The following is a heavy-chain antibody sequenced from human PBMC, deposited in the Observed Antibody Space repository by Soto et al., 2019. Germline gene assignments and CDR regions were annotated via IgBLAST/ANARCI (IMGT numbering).Heavy chain of an antibody. J-gene: IGHJ6*02. Sequence: QVQLVQSGAEVKKPGASVKVSCKASGYTLTTFFMHWVRQAPGQGLEWMGVINSGYPHGKSTTYAKKFKGRVTMTTDTSTSTVYMELSRLRSDDTAVYYCAREAIVAGATTGMDVWGQGTTVTVSS. D-gene: IGHD1-26*01. CDR2: INSGYPHGKST. CDR1: GYTLTTFF. CDR3: AREAIVAGATTGMDV. V-gene: IGHV1-46*01.